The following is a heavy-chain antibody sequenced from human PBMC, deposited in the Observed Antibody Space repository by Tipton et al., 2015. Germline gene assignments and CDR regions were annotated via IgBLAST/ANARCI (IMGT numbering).Heavy chain of an antibody. CDR1: GSSVSSGNYY. CDR3: ARARGRHGGLFDS. Sequence: TLSLTCSVSGSSVSSGNYYWSWIRQPPGKGLEWIGYVSHSDTSHYNPSLKSRVTISVDTSKTQFSLEMRSLTATDTAVYYCARARGRHGGLFDSWGQGTLVTVSS. V-gene: IGHV4-61*01. D-gene: IGHD4-23*01. J-gene: IGHJ4*02. CDR2: VSHSDTS.